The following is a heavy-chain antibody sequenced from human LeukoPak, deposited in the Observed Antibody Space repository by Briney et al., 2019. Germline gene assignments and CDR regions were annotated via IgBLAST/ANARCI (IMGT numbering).Heavy chain of an antibody. J-gene: IGHJ5*02. Sequence: GGSLRLSCAASGFTFNFYAMSWVRQAPGEGLEWVSAISASGGTTYYADSVKGRFTISRDNSKSTLYLQMNSLRAEDTAVYYCAKGGYCSSTSCYREGFDPWGQGTLVTVSS. CDR2: ISASGGTT. V-gene: IGHV3-23*01. D-gene: IGHD2-2*01. CDR3: AKGGYCSSTSCYREGFDP. CDR1: GFTFNFYA.